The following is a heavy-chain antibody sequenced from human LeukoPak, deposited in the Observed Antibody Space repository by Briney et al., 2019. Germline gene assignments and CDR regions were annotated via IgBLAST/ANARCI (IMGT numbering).Heavy chain of an antibody. CDR1: GFTFSSY. J-gene: IGHJ6*04. CDR3: ARRQRLLWFGELLRDDYYGMDV. V-gene: IGHV3-30*04. CDR2: ISYDGSNK. Sequence: GRSLRLSCAASGFTFSSYVHWVRQAPGKGLGWVAVISYDGSNKYYADSVKGRFTISRDNSKNTLYLQMNSLRAEDTAVYYCARRQRLLWFGELLRDDYYGMDVWGKGTTVTVSS. D-gene: IGHD3-10*01.